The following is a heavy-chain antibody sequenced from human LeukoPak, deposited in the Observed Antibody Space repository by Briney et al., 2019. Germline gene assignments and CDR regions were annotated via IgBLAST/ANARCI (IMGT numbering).Heavy chain of an antibody. D-gene: IGHD6-13*01. CDR3: ARSAGSSGWYEGYYFDY. J-gene: IGHJ4*02. V-gene: IGHV3-7*01. CDR2: IKQDGSEK. Sequence: GGSLRLSCAASEFTFSRYWMSWVRQAPGKGLEWVANIKQDGSEKYYVDSVKGRFTISRDNAKISLYLQMNSLRAEDTAIYYCARSAGSSGWYEGYYFDYWGQGTLVTVSS. CDR1: EFTFSRYW.